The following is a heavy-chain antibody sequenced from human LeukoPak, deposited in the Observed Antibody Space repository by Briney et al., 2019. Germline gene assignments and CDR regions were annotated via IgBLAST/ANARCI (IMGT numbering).Heavy chain of an antibody. D-gene: IGHD2-2*01. CDR2: ISSSSYT. CDR3: ARASLGPAPFDY. J-gene: IGHJ4*02. V-gene: IGHV3-11*06. CDR1: GFTFSDYY. Sequence: GGSLRLSCAASGFTFSDYYMSWIRQAPGKGLEWVSYISSSSYTNYADSVKGRFTISRDNAKNSLYLQMNSLRAEDTAVYYCARASLGPAPFDYWGQGTLVTVSS.